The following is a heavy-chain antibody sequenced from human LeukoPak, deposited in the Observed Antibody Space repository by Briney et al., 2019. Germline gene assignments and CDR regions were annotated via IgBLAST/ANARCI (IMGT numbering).Heavy chain of an antibody. CDR1: GYTFTGYY. J-gene: IGHJ4*02. D-gene: IGHD3-22*01. Sequence: ASVKVACKASGYTFTGYYMHWVRQAPGKGLEWMGWTNPNSCGTNYAQKFQGRVTMTRDTSISTAYMELSRLRADDTAVYYCARSSHVVVKDYWGQGTLVTVSS. V-gene: IGHV1-2*02. CDR2: TNPNSCGT. CDR3: ARSSHVVVKDY.